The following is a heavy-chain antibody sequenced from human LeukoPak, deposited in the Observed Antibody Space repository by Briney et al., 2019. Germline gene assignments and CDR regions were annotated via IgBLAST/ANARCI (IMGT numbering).Heavy chain of an antibody. Sequence: PSETLSLTCTVSGGSISSSSYYWGWIRQPPGKGLEWIGSIYYSGSTYYNPSIKSRVTISVDTSKNQFSLKLSSVTAADTAVYYCAREAQGLSRNDYWGQGTLVTVSS. CDR2: IYYSGST. J-gene: IGHJ4*02. CDR3: AREAQGLSRNDY. V-gene: IGHV4-39*07. D-gene: IGHD1-14*01. CDR1: GGSISSSSYY.